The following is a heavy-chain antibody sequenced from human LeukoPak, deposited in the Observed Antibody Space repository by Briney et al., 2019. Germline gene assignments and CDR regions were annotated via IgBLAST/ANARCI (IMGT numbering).Heavy chain of an antibody. D-gene: IGHD6-6*01. CDR2: IIPIFGTA. CDR3: AREGRPRYSSSSRVVWFDP. Sequence: SVKVSCKASGGTFSSYAISWVRQAPGQGLEWMGGIIPIFGTANYAQKFQGRVTITTDESTSTAYVELSSLRSEDTAVYYCAREGRPRYSSSSRVVWFDPWGQGTLVTVSS. CDR1: GGTFSSYA. V-gene: IGHV1-69*05. J-gene: IGHJ5*02.